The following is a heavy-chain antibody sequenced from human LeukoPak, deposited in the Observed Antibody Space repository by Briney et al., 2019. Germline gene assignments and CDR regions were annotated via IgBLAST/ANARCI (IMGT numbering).Heavy chain of an antibody. CDR3: ARDRWAPRAMADY. D-gene: IGHD5-18*01. Sequence: GGSLRLSCAASGFSFNIYGMHWVRQAPGKGLEWVAAIWYDGSKQDFADSVKGRFTISRDNSKNTLYLQMNSLRAEDTAVYYCARDRWAPRAMADYWGQGTLVTVSS. CDR2: IWYDGSKQ. CDR1: GFSFNIYG. V-gene: IGHV3-33*01. J-gene: IGHJ4*02.